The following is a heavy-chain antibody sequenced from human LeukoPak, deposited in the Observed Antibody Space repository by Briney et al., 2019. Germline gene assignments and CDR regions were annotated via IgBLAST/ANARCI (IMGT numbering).Heavy chain of an antibody. D-gene: IGHD2/OR15-2a*01. V-gene: IGHV4-34*01. CDR1: GGSFSGHY. CDR3: ARDPNGRGFYPFFDY. J-gene: IGHJ4*02. Sequence: PSETLSLTCAVYGGSFSGHYWSWIRRPPGKGLEWIGEINHSGSTNYNPSLKSRVTISVDTSKNQFSLKLSSVTAADTAVYYCARDPNGRGFYPFFDYWGQGTLVTVSS. CDR2: INHSGST.